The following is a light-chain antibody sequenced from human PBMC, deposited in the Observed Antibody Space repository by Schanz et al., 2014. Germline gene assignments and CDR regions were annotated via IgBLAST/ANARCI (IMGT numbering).Light chain of an antibody. J-gene: IGKJ1*01. V-gene: IGKV1-39*01. CDR3: QQSYSTPRT. CDR1: QDISNY. Sequence: DIQMTQSPSSLSASVGDRVTITCQASQDISNYLNCYQQKPGKAPKLLIYDASNLETGVPSRFSGSGSGTDFTLTISSLQPEDFATYYCQQSYSTPRTFGQGTKVEIK. CDR2: DAS.